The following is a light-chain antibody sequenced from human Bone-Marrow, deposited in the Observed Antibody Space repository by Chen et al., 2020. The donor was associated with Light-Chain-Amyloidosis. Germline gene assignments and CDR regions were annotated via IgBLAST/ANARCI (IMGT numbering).Light chain of an antibody. V-gene: IGLV2-11*01. CDR2: DVS. CDR3: CSYAGSYTHWV. CDR1: SSDVGDYKY. J-gene: IGLJ3*02. Sequence: QSALAQPPSASGSPCQSVTISCAGTSSDVGDYKYVSWYQQHPGKAPKLMIYDVSKRPSGVPDRFSGSKSGNTASLTISGLQAEDEAEYYCCSYAGSYTHWVFGGGTKLTVL.